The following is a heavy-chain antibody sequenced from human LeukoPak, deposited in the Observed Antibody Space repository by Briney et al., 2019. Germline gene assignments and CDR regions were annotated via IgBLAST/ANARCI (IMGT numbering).Heavy chain of an antibody. CDR1: GFPFSIYG. Sequence: GGSLRLSCAGSGFPFSIYGMNWVRQAPGKGLEWVSGISPGGGPTYYADSVKDRFTISRDDSKNTLYLQMNNLRAEDTAVYYCAKDGAWLRFDDWGQGILVTVSS. D-gene: IGHD5-12*01. CDR3: AKDGAWLRFDD. V-gene: IGHV3-23*01. CDR2: ISPGGGPT. J-gene: IGHJ4*02.